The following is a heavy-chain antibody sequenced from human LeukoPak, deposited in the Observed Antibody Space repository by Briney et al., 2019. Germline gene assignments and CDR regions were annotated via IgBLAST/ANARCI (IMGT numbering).Heavy chain of an antibody. J-gene: IGHJ4*02. CDR3: ARDFGDGATAFDY. Sequence: SETLSLTCTVSGGSISSSSAYWGWIRQPPGKGLEWIGYIYYSGSTYYNPSLKSRVTISVDTTKNQFSLKLSSVAAADTAVYYCARDFGDGATAFDYWGQGTLVTVSS. CDR1: GGSISSSSAY. CDR2: IYYSGST. V-gene: IGHV4-31*03. D-gene: IGHD3-3*01.